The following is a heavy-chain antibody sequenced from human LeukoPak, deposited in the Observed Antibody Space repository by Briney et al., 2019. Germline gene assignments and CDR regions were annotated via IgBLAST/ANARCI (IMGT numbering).Heavy chain of an antibody. CDR3: ARVDCGDDCYKYFQH. CDR2: IYYSRTT. CDR1: GASISSARYY. V-gene: IGHV4-39*01. J-gene: IGHJ1*01. Sequence: SETLSLTCTVSGASISSARYYWGWIRQPPGKGLEWIGTIYYSRTTFYNPSLTSRVSISVDTSKRQFSLKLNSVTAADTAVYYCARVDCGDDCYKYFQHWGQAPWSPSPQ. D-gene: IGHD2-21*01.